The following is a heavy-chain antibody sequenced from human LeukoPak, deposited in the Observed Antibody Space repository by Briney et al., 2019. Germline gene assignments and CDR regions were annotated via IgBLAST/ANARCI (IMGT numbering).Heavy chain of an antibody. CDR3: ARSPGVYYDSSGYLFDP. D-gene: IGHD3-22*01. CDR2: INHSGST. Sequence: SETLSLTCAVYGGSFSGYYWSWIRQPPGKGLEWIGEINHSGSTNYNPSLKSRVTISVDTSKNQFSLKLSSVTAADTAVYYCARSPGVYYDSSGYLFDPWGQGTLVTVSS. CDR1: GGSFSGYY. V-gene: IGHV4-34*01. J-gene: IGHJ5*02.